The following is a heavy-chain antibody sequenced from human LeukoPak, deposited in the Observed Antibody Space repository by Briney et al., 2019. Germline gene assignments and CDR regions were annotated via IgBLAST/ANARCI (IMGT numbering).Heavy chain of an antibody. Sequence: PGGSLRLSCAASGFTFDDYAMHWVRQAPGKGLEWVSLISWDGGSTYYADSVKGRFTISRDNSKDSLYLQMNSLRAEDTALYYCAKDNGLEEYYFDYWGQGTLVTVSS. CDR2: ISWDGGST. CDR3: AKDNGLEEYYFDY. D-gene: IGHD3-10*01. CDR1: GFTFDDYA. V-gene: IGHV3-43D*03. J-gene: IGHJ4*02.